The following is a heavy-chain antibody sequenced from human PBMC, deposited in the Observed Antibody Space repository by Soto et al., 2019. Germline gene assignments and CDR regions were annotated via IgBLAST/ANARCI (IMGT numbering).Heavy chain of an antibody. V-gene: IGHV1-69*01. CDR2: IIPIFGTA. Sequence: QVQLVQSGAEVKKPGSSGKVSCKASGGTFSSYAISWVRQAPGQGLEWMGGIIPIFGTANYAQKFQGRVTITADESTSTAYMELSSLRSDDTAVYYCARDISRGAGEYWGQGTLVTVSS. CDR1: GGTFSSYA. CDR3: ARDISRGAGEY. J-gene: IGHJ4*02. D-gene: IGHD3-10*01.